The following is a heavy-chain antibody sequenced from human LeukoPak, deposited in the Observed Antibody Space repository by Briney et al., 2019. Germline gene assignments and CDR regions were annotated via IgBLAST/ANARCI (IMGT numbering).Heavy chain of an antibody. V-gene: IGHV6-1*01. Sequence: SQTLSPTCAISGDSVSSNSAAWNWIRQSPSRGLEWLGRTYYRSKWYNDYAVSVKSRITINPDTSKNQFSLQLNSVTPEDAAVYYCARGDIVATIPLYYYGMDVWGQGTTVTVSS. CDR3: ARGDIVATIPLYYYGMDV. J-gene: IGHJ6*02. CDR2: TYYRSKWYN. D-gene: IGHD5-12*01. CDR1: GDSVSSNSAA.